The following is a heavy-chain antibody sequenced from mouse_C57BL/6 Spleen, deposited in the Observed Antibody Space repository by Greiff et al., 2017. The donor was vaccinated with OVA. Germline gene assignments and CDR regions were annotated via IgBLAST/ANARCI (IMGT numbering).Heavy chain of an antibody. CDR1: GYTFTSYW. D-gene: IGHD1-1*01. CDR2: IDPSDSYT. Sequence: QVQLKQPGAELVRPGTSVKLSCKASGYTFTSYWMHWVKQRPGQGLEWIGVIDPSDSYTNYNQKFKGKAKLTVDTSSSKAYMQLSSLTSEDSAVYYCARRSTTVVARYYYAMDYWGQGTSVTVSS. CDR3: ARRSTTVVARYYYAMDY. V-gene: IGHV1-59*01. J-gene: IGHJ4*01.